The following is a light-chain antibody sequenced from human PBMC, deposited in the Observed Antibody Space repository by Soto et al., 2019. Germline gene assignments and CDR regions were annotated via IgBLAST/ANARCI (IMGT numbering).Light chain of an antibody. CDR1: SSNIGSNT. CDR3: AACHDSLNGHV. CDR2: SNN. V-gene: IGLV1-44*01. Sequence: QSVLPQPPSASGTPGQRVTISCSGSSSNIGSNTVNWYQQLPGTAPKLLIYSNNQRPSGVPDRFSGSKSGTSASLAISGLQSEDEADYYCAACHDSLNGHVFGTGTKGTVL. J-gene: IGLJ1*01.